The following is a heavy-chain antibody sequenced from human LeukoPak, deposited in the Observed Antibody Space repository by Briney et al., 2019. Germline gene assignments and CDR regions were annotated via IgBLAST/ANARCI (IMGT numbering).Heavy chain of an antibody. CDR3: ARGYIPTHFDY. CDR1: GFTVSSNY. D-gene: IGHD2-21*01. V-gene: IGHV3-66*01. Sequence: GGSLRLSCAASGFTVSSNYMSWVRQAPGKGLEWVSVIYSGGSTYYADSVKGRFTISRDNSKNTLYLQMNSLRAEDTAVYHCARGYIPTHFDYWGQGTLVTVSS. J-gene: IGHJ4*02. CDR2: IYSGGST.